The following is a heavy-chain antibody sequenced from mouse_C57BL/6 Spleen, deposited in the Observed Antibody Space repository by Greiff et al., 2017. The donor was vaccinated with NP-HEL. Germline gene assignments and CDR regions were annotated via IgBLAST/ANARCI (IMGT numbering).Heavy chain of an antibody. CDR2: ISYDGSN. D-gene: IGHD2-4*01. Sequence: EVQLQQSGPGLVKPSQSLSLTCSVTGYSITSGYYWNWIRQFPGNKLEWMGYISYDGSNNYNPSLKNRISITRDTSKNQFFLKLNSVTTEDTATYYCARGSDYYDLDYWGQGTTLTVSS. V-gene: IGHV3-6*01. CDR1: GYSITSGYY. CDR3: ARGSDYYDLDY. J-gene: IGHJ2*01.